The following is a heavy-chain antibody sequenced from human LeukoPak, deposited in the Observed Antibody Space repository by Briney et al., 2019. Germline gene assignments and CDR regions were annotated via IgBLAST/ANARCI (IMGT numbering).Heavy chain of an antibody. CDR3: ARGNLDYDFWSGYYSYNNWFDP. CDR2: IYHSGST. J-gene: IGHJ5*02. V-gene: IGHV4-30-2*01. CDR1: GGSISSGGYS. D-gene: IGHD3-3*01. Sequence: SETLSLTCTVSGGSISSGGYSWSWIRQPPGKGLEWIGYIYHSGSTYYNPSLKSRVTISVDTSKNQFSLKLSSVTAADTAVYYCARGNLDYDFWSGYYSYNNWFDPWGQGTLVTVSS.